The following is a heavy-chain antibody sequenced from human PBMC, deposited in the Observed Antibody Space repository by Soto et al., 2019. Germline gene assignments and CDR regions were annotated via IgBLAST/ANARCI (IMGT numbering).Heavy chain of an antibody. CDR1: RFTFSSYA. CDR3: ARSLFLASTDAELFGY. J-gene: IGHJ4*02. CDR2: ISGGGNDA. Sequence: EVQLLESGGGLVQPGGSLVLSCAASRFTFSSYAMSWVRQAPGKGLEWVSTISGGGNDAYYADSVKGRFTISRDNSQNTRYLQMSSLRAEDTAVYYCARSLFLASTDAELFGYWGQGALVTVSS. V-gene: IGHV3-23*01. D-gene: IGHD1-1*01.